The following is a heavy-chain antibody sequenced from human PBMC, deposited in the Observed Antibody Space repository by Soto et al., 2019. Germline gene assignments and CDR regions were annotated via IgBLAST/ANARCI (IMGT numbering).Heavy chain of an antibody. V-gene: IGHV4-59*01. CDR1: GGSISSYY. J-gene: IGHJ4*02. Sequence: SETLSLTCTVSGGSISSYYWSWIRQPPGKGLEWVGYIYYSGSTNYNPSLKSRVTISVDTSKNQFSLKLSSVTAADTAVYYCAREWLGKFDYWGQGTLVTVSS. CDR2: IYYSGST. CDR3: AREWLGKFDY. D-gene: IGHD3-10*01.